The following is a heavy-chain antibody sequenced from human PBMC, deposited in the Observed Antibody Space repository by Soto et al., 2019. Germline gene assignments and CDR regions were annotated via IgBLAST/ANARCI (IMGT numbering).Heavy chain of an antibody. CDR3: ARDDVLCDGGRCYGVPLDA. V-gene: IGHV3-66*01. Sequence: GGALRLSCAASGFTVSSKYMSWVRQAPGKGLEWVSLIQSGGPTYYADSVKGRFTISRDTSENTVHLQMDSLRAEDTAVYYCARDDVLCDGGRCYGVPLDAWGKETTVTVSS. J-gene: IGHJ6*04. D-gene: IGHD2-15*01. CDR2: IQSGGPT. CDR1: GFTVSSKY.